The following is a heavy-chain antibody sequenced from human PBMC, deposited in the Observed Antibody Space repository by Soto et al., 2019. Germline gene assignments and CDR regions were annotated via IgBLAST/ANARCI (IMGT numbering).Heavy chain of an antibody. J-gene: IGHJ6*02. CDR3: AKIAAAGITNYYYYYGMDV. Sequence: SETLSLTCAVYGGSFSGYYWSWIRQRPGKGLEWIGEINHSGSTNYNPSLKSRVTISVDTSKNQFSLKLSSVTAADTAVYYCAKIAAAGITNYYYYYGMDVWGQGTTVTVSS. D-gene: IGHD6-13*01. V-gene: IGHV4-34*01. CDR1: GGSFSGYY. CDR2: INHSGST.